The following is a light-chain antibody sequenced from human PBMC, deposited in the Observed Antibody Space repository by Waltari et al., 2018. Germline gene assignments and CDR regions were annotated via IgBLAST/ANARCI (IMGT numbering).Light chain of an antibody. Sequence: QSALTQPASVSGSPGQSIPISCTGTSSDVGSYTLVSWYQQPPGKDPKLMIYAGSKRPSGVSNRVPGSNAVNTASRTISELQAEDEADYYCCSYAGSSPYVFGTGTKVTVL. V-gene: IGLV2-23*01. CDR3: CSYAGSSPYV. CDR1: SSDVGSYTL. CDR2: AGS. J-gene: IGLJ1*01.